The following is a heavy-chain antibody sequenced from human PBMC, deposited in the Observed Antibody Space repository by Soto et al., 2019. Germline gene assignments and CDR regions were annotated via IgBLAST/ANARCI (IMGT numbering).Heavy chain of an antibody. CDR3: AREPRPLGDSSSGSCFGGMDV. D-gene: IGHD2-15*01. CDR1: GFTFSSYW. Sequence: GGSLRLSCAASGFTFSSYWMHWVRQAPGKGLVWVSRINSDGSSTSYADSVKGRFTISRDNAKNTLYLQMNSLRAEDTAVYYCAREPRPLGDSSSGSCFGGMDVWGQGATVTVSS. CDR2: INSDGSST. V-gene: IGHV3-74*01. J-gene: IGHJ6*02.